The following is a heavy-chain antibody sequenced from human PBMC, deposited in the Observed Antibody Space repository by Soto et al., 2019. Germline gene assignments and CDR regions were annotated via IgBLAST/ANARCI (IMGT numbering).Heavy chain of an antibody. CDR1: GASISGFY. V-gene: IGHV4-4*07. D-gene: IGHD1-1*01. Sequence: PSETLALTCTVSGASISGFYWSWIRKSAGKGLEWIGRIYATGTTDYNPSLKSRVMMSVDTSKKQFSLKLRSVTAADTAVYYCVRDGTKTLRDWFDPWGQGISVTVSS. CDR3: VRDGTKTLRDWFDP. CDR2: IYATGTT. J-gene: IGHJ5*02.